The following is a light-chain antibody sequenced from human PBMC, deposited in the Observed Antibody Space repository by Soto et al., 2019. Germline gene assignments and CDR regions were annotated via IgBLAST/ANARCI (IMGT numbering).Light chain of an antibody. V-gene: IGKV3-15*01. CDR3: QQYNTWLWT. CDR2: GAS. Sequence: EVVMTQSPATLSVSPGERVTLSCRASQSINAHLAWYQQKPGQAPRLLLHGASTRATGIPARFSGSGFGTEFILTISSLQSEDFAGYYCQQYNTWLWTFGQGTKVEIQ. CDR1: QSINAH. J-gene: IGKJ1*01.